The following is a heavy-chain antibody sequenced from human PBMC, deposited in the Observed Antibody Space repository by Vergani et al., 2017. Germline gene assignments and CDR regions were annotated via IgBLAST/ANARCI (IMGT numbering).Heavy chain of an antibody. D-gene: IGHD4-17*01. V-gene: IGHV4-38-2*01. Sequence: QVQLQESGPGLVKPSETLSLTCAVSGYSISSGYYWGWIRQPPGKGLEWMGSIYHSGSTYYNPSLKSRVTISVDTSKNQFSLKLSSVTAADTAVYYCARRNYGDHDYWGQGTLVTVSS. J-gene: IGHJ4*02. CDR3: ARRNYGDHDY. CDR1: GYSISSGYY. CDR2: IYHSGST.